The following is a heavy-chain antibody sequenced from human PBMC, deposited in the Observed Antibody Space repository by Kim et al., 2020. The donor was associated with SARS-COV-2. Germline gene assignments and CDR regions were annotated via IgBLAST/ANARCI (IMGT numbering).Heavy chain of an antibody. Sequence: GGSLRLSCAASGFTFDDYAMHWVRQAPGKGLEWVSLISGDGGSTYYADSVKGRFTISRDNSKNSLYLQMNSLRTEDTALYYCAKDMEYSSSEVGAFDIWGQGTMVTVSS. CDR3: AKDMEYSSSEVGAFDI. V-gene: IGHV3-43*02. D-gene: IGHD6-6*01. J-gene: IGHJ3*02. CDR1: GFTFDDYA. CDR2: ISGDGGST.